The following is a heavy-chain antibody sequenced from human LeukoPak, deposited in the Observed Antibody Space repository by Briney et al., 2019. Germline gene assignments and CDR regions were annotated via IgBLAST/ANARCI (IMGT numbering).Heavy chain of an antibody. CDR2: IYHSGAT. Sequence: TSETLSLTCAVSGYSISRSYYWGWIRQPPGKGLEWIGSIYHSGATHYTPSLNSRIIISVETSGNQFSLKLRSVTAADTAVYYCVRHNRNPALVVGHFDYWGQGALVIVSS. D-gene: IGHD5-18*01. CDR1: GYSISRSYY. CDR3: VRHNRNPALVVGHFDY. V-gene: IGHV4-38-2*01. J-gene: IGHJ4*02.